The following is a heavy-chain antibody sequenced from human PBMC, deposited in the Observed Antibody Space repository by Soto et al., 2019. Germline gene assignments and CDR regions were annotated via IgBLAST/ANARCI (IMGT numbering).Heavy chain of an antibody. CDR1: GYTFTSYD. D-gene: IGHD3-10*01. CDR2: MNPNSGNT. V-gene: IGHV1-8*01. CDR3: ARERGSGSYFTPWFDP. Sequence: QVQLVQSGAEVKKPGASVKVSCKASGYTFTSYDINWVRQATGQGLEWMGWMNPNSGNTGYAQKFQGRVSMTRSTSISTAHMELSSLRSEDTAVYYCARERGSGSYFTPWFDPWGQGTLVTVSS. J-gene: IGHJ5*02.